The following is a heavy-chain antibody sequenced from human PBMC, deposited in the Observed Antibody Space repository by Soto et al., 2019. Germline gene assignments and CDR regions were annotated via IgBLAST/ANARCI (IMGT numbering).Heavy chain of an antibody. CDR1: GFTFSSYA. V-gene: IGHV3-30-3*01. CDR2: ISYDGSNK. J-gene: IGHJ6*02. Sequence: PGGSLRLSCAASGFTFSSYAMHWVRQAPGKGLEWVAVISYDGSNKYYADSVKGRFTISRDNSKNTLYLQMNSLRAEDTAVYYCAKALVLYYYYYGMDVWGQGTTVTVSS. D-gene: IGHD2-8*02. CDR3: AKALVLYYYYYGMDV.